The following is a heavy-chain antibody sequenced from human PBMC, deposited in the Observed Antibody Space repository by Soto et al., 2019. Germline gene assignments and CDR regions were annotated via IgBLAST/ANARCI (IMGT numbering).Heavy chain of an antibody. Sequence: EVQLVESGGSLVQPGGSRRLSCAVSGLTFSSSWMHWVRQGPGKGLVWVSRINFDGSATHYADSVQGRFTISRDNAKNVLYLQMTNLSAEDTAVYYCARDRGNYNGIFDYWGQGTLVTVSS. V-gene: IGHV3-74*01. D-gene: IGHD4-4*01. CDR2: INFDGSAT. CDR1: GLTFSSSW. CDR3: ARDRGNYNGIFDY. J-gene: IGHJ4*02.